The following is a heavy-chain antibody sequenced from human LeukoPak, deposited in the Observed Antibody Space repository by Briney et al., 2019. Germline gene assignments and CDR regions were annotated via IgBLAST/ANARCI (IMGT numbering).Heavy chain of an antibody. CDR3: ARGYDSSHNWFDP. CDR1: GYTFTGYY. D-gene: IGHD3-22*01. J-gene: IGHJ5*02. CDR2: INPNSGGT. Sequence: ASVTVSCKASGYTFTGYYMHWVRQAPGQGLEWMGWINPNSGGTNYAQKFQGRVTITRDTSISTAYMKLSRLRSDDTAVYYCARGYDSSHNWFDPWGQGTLVTVSS. V-gene: IGHV1-2*02.